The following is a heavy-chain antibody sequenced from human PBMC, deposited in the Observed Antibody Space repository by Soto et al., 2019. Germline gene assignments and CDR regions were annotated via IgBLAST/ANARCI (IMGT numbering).Heavy chain of an antibody. D-gene: IGHD3-22*01. V-gene: IGHV4-30-4*01. CDR2: IYYSGST. Sequence: SETLSRTCTVSGGSISSGDYYWSWIRQPPWKGLEWIGYIYYSGSTYYNPSLKSRVTISVDTSKNQFSLKLSSVTAADTAVYYCARGQYYYDSSGYYFFDYWGQGTLVTVSS. CDR3: ARGQYYYDSSGYYFFDY. CDR1: GGSISSGDYY. J-gene: IGHJ4*02.